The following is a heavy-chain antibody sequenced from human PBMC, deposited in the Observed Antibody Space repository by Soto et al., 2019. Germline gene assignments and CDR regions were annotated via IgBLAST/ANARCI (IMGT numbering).Heavy chain of an antibody. J-gene: IGHJ3*02. CDR3: AREESINMIGSGAFDI. CDR1: GYTFTSYY. V-gene: IGHV1-46*01. D-gene: IGHD3-22*01. Sequence: QVQLVQSGAEVKKPGASVKVSCKASGYTFTSYYMHWVRQAPGQGLEWMGIINPSGGSTTYAQKFQGRVTMTRDTSTSTVYMELSSLRSEDMAVYYCAREESINMIGSGAFDIWGQGTMVTVSS. CDR2: INPSGGST.